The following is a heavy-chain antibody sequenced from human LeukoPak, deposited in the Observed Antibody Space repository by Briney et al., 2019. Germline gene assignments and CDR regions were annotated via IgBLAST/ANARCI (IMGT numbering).Heavy chain of an antibody. Sequence: GGSLRLSCAASGFTFSSYSMNWVRQAPGKGLEWVSYISSSSSTIYYADSVKGRFTISRDNSKNTLYLQMNSLRAEDTAVYYCAKVGATGYSSSWYSTGRKGREALSGLPHRGSFDYWGQGTLVTVSS. D-gene: IGHD6-13*01. J-gene: IGHJ4*02. CDR2: ISSSSSTI. V-gene: IGHV3-48*01. CDR3: AKVGATGYSSSWYSTGRKGREALSGLPHRGSFDY. CDR1: GFTFSSYS.